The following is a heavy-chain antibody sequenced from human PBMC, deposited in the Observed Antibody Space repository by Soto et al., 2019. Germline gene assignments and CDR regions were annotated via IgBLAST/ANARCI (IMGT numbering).Heavy chain of an antibody. CDR1: GFTVSSNY. CDR2: IYSGGST. J-gene: IGHJ1*01. V-gene: IGHV3-53*04. D-gene: IGHD2-15*01. CDR3: ARGGGYCSGGSCYHADYFQH. Sequence: EVQLVESGGGLVQPGGSLRLSCAASGFTVSSNYMSWVRQAPGKGLEWVSVIYSGGSTYYADSGKGRFTISRHITNNTLYLKMISLRAEDTAVYYCARGGGYCSGGSCYHADYFQHWGQGTLVTVSS.